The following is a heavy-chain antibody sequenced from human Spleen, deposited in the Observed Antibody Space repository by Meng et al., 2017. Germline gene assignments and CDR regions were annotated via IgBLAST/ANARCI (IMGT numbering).Heavy chain of an antibody. CDR1: GFTFSSYW. Sequence: GGSLRLSCAASGFTFSSYWMSWVRQAPGKGLEWVANIKQDGSEKYYVDSVKGRFTISRDNAKNSLYLQMNSLRAEDTAVYYCAKYYDGSGYNHFDYWAQGTLATFPS. CDR2: IKQDGSEK. D-gene: IGHD3-22*01. J-gene: IGHJ4*02. CDR3: AKYYDGSGYNHFDY. V-gene: IGHV3-7*01.